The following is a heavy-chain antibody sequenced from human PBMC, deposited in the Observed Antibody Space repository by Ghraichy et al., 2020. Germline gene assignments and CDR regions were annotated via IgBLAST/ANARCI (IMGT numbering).Heavy chain of an antibody. CDR3: TSALYDFWSGYYDY. J-gene: IGHJ4*02. V-gene: IGHV3-73*01. CDR1: GFTFSGSA. Sequence: LSLTCAASGFTFSGSAMHWVRQASGKGLEWVGRIRNTANSYATAYAASVKGRFTISRDDSKNTAYLQMNSLKTEDTAVYYCTSALYDFWSGYYDYWGQGTLVTVSS. D-gene: IGHD3-3*01. CDR2: IRNTANSYAT.